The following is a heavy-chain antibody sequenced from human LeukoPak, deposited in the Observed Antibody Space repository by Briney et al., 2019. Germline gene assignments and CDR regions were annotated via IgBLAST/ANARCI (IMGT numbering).Heavy chain of an antibody. CDR3: ARDRCSSTSCYHPDAFDI. J-gene: IGHJ3*02. CDR2: ISSSSSTI. D-gene: IGHD2-2*01. CDR1: GFTFSSYS. Sequence: GGSLRLSCAASGFTFSSYSMNWVRQAPGKGLEWVSYISSSSSTIYYADSVKGRFTISRDNAKNSLYLQMNSLRAEDTAVYYCARDRCSSTSCYHPDAFDIWGQGTMVTVSS. V-gene: IGHV3-48*04.